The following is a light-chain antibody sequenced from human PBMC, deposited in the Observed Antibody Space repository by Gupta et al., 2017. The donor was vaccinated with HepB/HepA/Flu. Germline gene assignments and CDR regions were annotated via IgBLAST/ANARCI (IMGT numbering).Light chain of an antibody. J-gene: IGKJ3*01. CDR2: GAS. CDR3: LQCDSVPLT. CDR1: QTISNY. V-gene: IGKV1-39*01. Sequence: IQMPQSPSSLSASVGDRVTITCRASQTISNYLNWFQQKPGKAPKLLIYGASSLQTGVPSRVSGSGSETDCTLTRSRLQPEDLATYDGLQCDSVPLTCGPGTKLDIK.